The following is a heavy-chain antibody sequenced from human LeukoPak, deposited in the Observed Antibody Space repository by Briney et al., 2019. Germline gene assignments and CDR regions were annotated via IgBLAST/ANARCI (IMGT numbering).Heavy chain of an antibody. D-gene: IGHD3-10*01. J-gene: IGHJ4*02. Sequence: PGRSLRLSCAASGFTFSSYAMHWVRQAPGKGLEWVAVISYDGSNKYYADSVKGRFTISRDNSKNTLYLQMNSLRAEDTAVYYCAKVRTMVRGVIDPLRYWGQGTLVTVSS. CDR3: AKVRTMVRGVIDPLRY. CDR2: ISYDGSNK. V-gene: IGHV3-30-3*01. CDR1: GFTFSSYA.